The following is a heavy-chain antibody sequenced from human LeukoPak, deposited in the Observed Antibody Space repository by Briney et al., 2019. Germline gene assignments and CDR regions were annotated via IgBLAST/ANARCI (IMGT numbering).Heavy chain of an antibody. CDR2: INYANSDT. CDR1: YSFTNYW. CDR3: ARRYCGGDCYSGYFQH. D-gene: IGHD2-21*02. Sequence: GESLKISCRGYSFTNYWIGWVRQMPGKGLEWMALINYANSDTRYSPSFQGQVIVSVDRSITTAYLELSSLKASDTAMYYCARRYCGGDCYSGYFQHWGQGTLVTVSS. J-gene: IGHJ1*01. V-gene: IGHV5-51*01.